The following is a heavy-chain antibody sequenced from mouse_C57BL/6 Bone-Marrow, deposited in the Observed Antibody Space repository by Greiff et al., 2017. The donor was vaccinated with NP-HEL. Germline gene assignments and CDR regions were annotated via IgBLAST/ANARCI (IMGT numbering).Heavy chain of an antibody. D-gene: IGHD2-5*01. CDR3: ARNYYSNSYFDY. CDR2: ISYDGSN. V-gene: IGHV3-6*01. J-gene: IGHJ2*01. CDR1: GYSITSGYY. Sequence: EVKLVESGPGLVKPSQSLSLTCSVTGYSITSGYYWNWIRQFPGNKLEWMGYISYDGSNNYNPSLKNRISITRDTSKNQFFLKLNSVTTEDTATYYCARNYYSNSYFDYWGQGTTLTVSS.